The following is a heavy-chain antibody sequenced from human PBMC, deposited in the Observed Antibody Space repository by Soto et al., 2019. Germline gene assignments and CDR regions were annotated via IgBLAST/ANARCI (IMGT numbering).Heavy chain of an antibody. CDR3: AMHYSSSWYYFDY. D-gene: IGHD6-13*01. CDR1: GGSISSYY. CDR2: IYYSGST. Sequence: QVQLQESGPGLVKPSETLSLTCTVSGGSISSYYWSWIRQPPEKGLEWIGYIYYSGSTNYNPSLKSRVTISIDTSKNQFSLKLSSVTAADTAVYYCAMHYSSSWYYFDYWGQGTLVTVSS. J-gene: IGHJ4*02. V-gene: IGHV4-59*01.